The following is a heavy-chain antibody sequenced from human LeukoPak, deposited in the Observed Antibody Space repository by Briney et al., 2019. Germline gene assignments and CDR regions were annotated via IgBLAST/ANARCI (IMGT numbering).Heavy chain of an antibody. CDR2: ISSSGSSI. CDR3: ARDSKRPYYYYGMDV. D-gene: IGHD6-6*01. V-gene: IGHV3-48*03. J-gene: IGHJ6*02. CDR1: GFTFSSYE. Sequence: QTGGSLRPSCAASGFTFSSYEMNWVRQAPGKGLEWVSYISSSGSSIYYADSVKGRFTISRDNAKNSLYLQMNSLRAEGTAVYYCARDSKRPYYYYGMDVWGQGATVTVSS.